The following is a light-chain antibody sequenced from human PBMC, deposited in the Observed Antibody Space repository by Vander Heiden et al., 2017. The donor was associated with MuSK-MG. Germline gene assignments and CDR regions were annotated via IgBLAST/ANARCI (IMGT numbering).Light chain of an antibody. J-gene: IGKJ2*01. CDR1: QSISSW. V-gene: IGKV1-5*01. Sequence: DIKMTQSPSTRAASVGDRVNIPCRARQSISSWLDWYQQTPGTAPKLLIYDASMLESVGPFRFSGSGYGIEFTLTSSRRQPDDFATYYCQQDNSLYTFGQGTKLEIK. CDR3: QQDNSLYT. CDR2: DAS.